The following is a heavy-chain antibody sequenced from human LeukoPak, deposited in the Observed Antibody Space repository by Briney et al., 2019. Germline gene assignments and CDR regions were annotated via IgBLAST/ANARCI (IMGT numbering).Heavy chain of an antibody. CDR3: ARGNTAMSNFDY. D-gene: IGHD5-18*01. CDR1: GDSIFSNTAA. CDR2: TYYRSKCDN. Sequence: SQTPSLTCAISGDSIFSNTAAWNWIRHSPSGGLEWLGRTYYRSKCDNGYAVSVRSRISTAPDTSKNQFCLQLNSVTPEDTAVYYCARGNTAMSNFDYWGEGDLVTVSS. V-gene: IGHV6-1*01. J-gene: IGHJ4*02.